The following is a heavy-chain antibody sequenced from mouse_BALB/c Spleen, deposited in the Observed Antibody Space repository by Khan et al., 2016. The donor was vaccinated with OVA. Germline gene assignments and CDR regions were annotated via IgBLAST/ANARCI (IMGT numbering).Heavy chain of an antibody. CDR1: GYTFTSYY. CDR3: TRSGYGSFAY. V-gene: IGHV1S81*02. CDR2: IIPNNGGA. D-gene: IGHD2-2*01. Sequence: QVQLQQSGAELVKPGASVKLSCKTSGYTFTSYYMYWVKQRPGQGLEWIGEIIPNNGGANFNEKFKSKATLTVDKSSSTSYMQLSSLESEDAAVYYCTRSGYGSFAYWGQGTLVTVSA. J-gene: IGHJ3*01.